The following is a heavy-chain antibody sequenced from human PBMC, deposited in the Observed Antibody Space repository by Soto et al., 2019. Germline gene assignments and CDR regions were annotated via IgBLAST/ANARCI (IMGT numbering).Heavy chain of an antibody. Sequence: GGSLRLSCAASGFTFSSYGMHWVRQAPGKGLEWVAVIWYDGSNKYYADSVKGRFTISRDNSKNTLYLQMNSLRAEDTAVYYCTTLAMILVHDDYWSQGTLVTVSS. V-gene: IGHV3-33*01. J-gene: IGHJ4*02. CDR3: TTLAMILVHDDY. CDR1: GFTFSSYG. CDR2: IWYDGSNK. D-gene: IGHD3-22*01.